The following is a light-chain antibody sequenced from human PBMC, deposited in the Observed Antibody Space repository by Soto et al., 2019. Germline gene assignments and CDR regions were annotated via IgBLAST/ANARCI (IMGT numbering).Light chain of an antibody. Sequence: MTHSPSTLSASVGDRVTITCRASQSISSWLAWYQQKPGKAPKLLIYAASNLQSGVPSRFSGSGSGTEFTLTISSLQPDDFATYYCQQYNSYLWTFGQGTKVDIK. CDR1: QSISSW. V-gene: IGKV1-5*01. CDR3: QQYNSYLWT. J-gene: IGKJ1*01. CDR2: AAS.